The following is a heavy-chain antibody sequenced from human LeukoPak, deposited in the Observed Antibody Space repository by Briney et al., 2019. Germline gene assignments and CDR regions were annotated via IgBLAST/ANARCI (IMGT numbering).Heavy chain of an antibody. Sequence: GGSLRLSCAASGFTFSSYEMNWVRQAPGKGLEWVSYISSSGSTIYYADSVKGRFTISRDNAKNSLYLQMNSLRAEDTAVYYCARGGYSGYDKNFDYWGQGTPVTVSS. CDR1: GFTFSSYE. CDR3: ARGGYSGYDKNFDY. CDR2: ISSSGSTI. D-gene: IGHD5-12*01. J-gene: IGHJ4*02. V-gene: IGHV3-48*03.